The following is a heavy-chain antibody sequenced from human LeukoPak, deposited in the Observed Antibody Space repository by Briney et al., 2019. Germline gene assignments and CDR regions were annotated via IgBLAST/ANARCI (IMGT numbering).Heavy chain of an antibody. J-gene: IGHJ1*01. Sequence: MPSETLSLTCGVYGGSFSGYYWSWIRQPPGKGLEWIGEINHSGSTNYNPSLKSRVTISVDTSKNQFSLKLSSVTAADTAVYYCARGLGYSYGRFQHWGQGTLVTVSS. CDR2: INHSGST. CDR3: ARGLGYSYGRFQH. D-gene: IGHD5-18*01. V-gene: IGHV4-34*01. CDR1: GGSFSGYY.